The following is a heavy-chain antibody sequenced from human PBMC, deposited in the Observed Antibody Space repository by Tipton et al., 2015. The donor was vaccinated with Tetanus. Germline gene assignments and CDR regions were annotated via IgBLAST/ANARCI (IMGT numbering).Heavy chain of an antibody. CDR1: GFPLTTYG. CDR3: ATARNKVSITRLQY. D-gene: IGHD3-10*01. Sequence: GSLRLSCAASGFPLTTYGMTWVRLAPGKGLEWVAVITGSGVGTYYSDSVKGRFTVSRDNSRNTLYLQLNSLRVEDTAVYYCATARNKVSITRLQYWGPGTLVTVSS. J-gene: IGHJ4*02. CDR2: ITGSGVGT. V-gene: IGHV3-23*01.